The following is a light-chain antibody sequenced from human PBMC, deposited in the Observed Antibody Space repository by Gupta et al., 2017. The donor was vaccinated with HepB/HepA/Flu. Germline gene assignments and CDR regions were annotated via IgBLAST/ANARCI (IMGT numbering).Light chain of an antibody. Sequence: SYVLTQPPAVSAAPGETARITCGGQNLGDKNVHWYQQRSGQAPVMVADAKSARPSGIPERFSGANQHAAKTAKLIIDSVAAGEEADHSGQVWDTSSAHCGVGTG. CDR3: QVWDTSSAHCG. CDR2: AKS. V-gene: IGLV3-21*02. CDR1: NLGDKN. J-gene: IGLJ1*01.